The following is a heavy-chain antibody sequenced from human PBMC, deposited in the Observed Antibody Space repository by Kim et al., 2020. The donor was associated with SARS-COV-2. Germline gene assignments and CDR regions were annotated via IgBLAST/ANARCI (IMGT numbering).Heavy chain of an antibody. CDR2: N. Sequence: NHYNPSRESRVTISGDTSKNQVSLKLSSVTAADTAVYYCARGGGGYRMNYWGQGTLVTVSS. J-gene: IGHJ4*02. CDR3: ARGGGGYRMNY. D-gene: IGHD5-12*01. V-gene: IGHV4-59*09.